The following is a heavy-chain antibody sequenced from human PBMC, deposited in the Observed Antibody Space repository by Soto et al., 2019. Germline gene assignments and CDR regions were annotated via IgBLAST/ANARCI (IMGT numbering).Heavy chain of an antibody. CDR3: ARDTGYSSSWYGYYGMDV. Sequence: ASVKVSCKASGYTFTRSGISWVRQASGQGLEWLGWINPDNGNTNYAQHLQGRVTMTTDTSISTAYMELSRLRSDDTAVYYCARDTGYSSSWYGYYGMDVWGQGTTVTVSS. CDR2: INPDNGNT. V-gene: IGHV1-18*01. J-gene: IGHJ6*02. D-gene: IGHD6-13*01. CDR1: GYTFTRSG.